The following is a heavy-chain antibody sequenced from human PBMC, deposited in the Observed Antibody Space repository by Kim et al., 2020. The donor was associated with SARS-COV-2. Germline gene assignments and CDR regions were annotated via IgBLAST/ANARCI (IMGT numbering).Heavy chain of an antibody. CDR3: AKDMSDFWSGSSYYYYYMDV. CDR1: DFTFDDYA. D-gene: IGHD3-3*01. CDR2: INGDGGSA. Sequence: GGSLRLSCTASDFTFDDYAMHWVRQAPGKGLEWVSLINGDGGSAYYADSVKGRFTISRDNSRNSLFLQMNSLRTEDTALYYCAKDMSDFWSGSSYYYYYMDVWGKGTMVTVSS. J-gene: IGHJ6*03. V-gene: IGHV3-43*02.